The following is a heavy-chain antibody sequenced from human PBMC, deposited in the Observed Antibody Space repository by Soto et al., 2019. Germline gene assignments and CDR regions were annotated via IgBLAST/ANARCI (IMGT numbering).Heavy chain of an antibody. CDR3: ARDLLAGFGELSYYYYYYSIDV. D-gene: IGHD3-10*01. CDR2: ISSSSSYI. V-gene: IGHV3-21*01. CDR1: GFTFSGYS. Sequence: GGSLRLSCAASGFTFSGYSMNWVRQAPGKGLEWVSSISSSSSYIYYADSVKGRFTISRDNAKNSLYLQMNSLRAEDTAVYYCARDLLAGFGELSYYYYYYSIDVWGQGTTVTVSS. J-gene: IGHJ6*02.